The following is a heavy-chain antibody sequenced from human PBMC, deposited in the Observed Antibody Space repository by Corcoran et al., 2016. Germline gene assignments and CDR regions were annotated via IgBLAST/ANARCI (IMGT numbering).Heavy chain of an antibody. CDR1: GGSFSGYY. V-gene: IGHV4-34*01. J-gene: IGHJ4*02. D-gene: IGHD5-18*01. CDR3: ARGAGYSYGYNYFDY. Sequence: QVQLQQWGAGLLKPSETLSLTCAVYGGSFSGYYWSWIRQPPGKGLEWIGEINHSGSTNYNPSLKSRVTISVDTSKNPFSLKLSSVTAADTAVYYCARGAGYSYGYNYFDYWGQGTLVTVSS. CDR2: INHSGST.